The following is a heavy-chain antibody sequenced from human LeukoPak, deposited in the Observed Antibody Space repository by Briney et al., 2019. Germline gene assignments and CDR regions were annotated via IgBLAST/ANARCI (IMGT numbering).Heavy chain of an antibody. Sequence: GASVKVSCKASGYTFTSYYIHWVRQAPGQGLEWMGIINPSGGSTSYAQKFQGRVTMTRDMSTSTVYMELSSLRSEDTAVYYCARDGDGGSGYDLTYYYYYMDVWGKGTTVTVSS. V-gene: IGHV1-46*01. CDR3: ARDGDGGSGYDLTYYYYYMDV. CDR1: GYTFTSYY. CDR2: INPSGGST. J-gene: IGHJ6*03. D-gene: IGHD5-12*01.